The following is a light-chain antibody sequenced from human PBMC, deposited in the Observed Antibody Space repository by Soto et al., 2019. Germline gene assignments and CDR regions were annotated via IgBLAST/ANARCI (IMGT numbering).Light chain of an antibody. CDR2: DAS. J-gene: IGKJ4*02. CDR1: PSVGSY. CDR3: QQRSNWPPLT. Sequence: EIEVTQSPATLSLSPGERATLSCRTSPSVGSYLAWYQKKPGQAPRLLIYDASNRATGIPARFSGGGSGSDFTLTISSLEPADFAVYYWQQRSNWPPLTFGGGTKVEI. V-gene: IGKV3-11*02.